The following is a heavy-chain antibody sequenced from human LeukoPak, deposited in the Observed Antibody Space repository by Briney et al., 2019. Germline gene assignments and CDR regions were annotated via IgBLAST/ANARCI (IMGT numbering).Heavy chain of an antibody. CDR3: ARGAYCGGDCYSYYYYGMDV. CDR1: GGSISNYY. V-gene: IGHV4-59*12. Sequence: PSETLSLTCNVSGGSISNYYWTWMRQPPGKGLEWMGYIYYSGSTNYNPSPKSRATMSVDTSKNQFSLKLSSVTAADTAVYYCARGAYCGGDCYSYYYYGMDVWGQGTTVTVSS. D-gene: IGHD2-21*02. CDR2: IYYSGST. J-gene: IGHJ6*02.